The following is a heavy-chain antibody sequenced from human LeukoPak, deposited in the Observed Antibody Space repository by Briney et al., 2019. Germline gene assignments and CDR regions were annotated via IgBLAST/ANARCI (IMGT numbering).Heavy chain of an antibody. V-gene: IGHV1-18*03. D-gene: IGHD2-15*01. CDR2: INPYNGNT. CDR3: ARQETVYCSGGSCSDGWFDP. Sequence: EASVKVSCKASGYTFTGYGISWVRQAPGQGLEWMGWINPYNGNTDHAQNFQGRVTITRDTSASTAYMELSSLRSEDMAVYYCARQETVYCSGGSCSDGWFDPWGQGTLVTVSS. J-gene: IGHJ5*02. CDR1: GYTFTGYG.